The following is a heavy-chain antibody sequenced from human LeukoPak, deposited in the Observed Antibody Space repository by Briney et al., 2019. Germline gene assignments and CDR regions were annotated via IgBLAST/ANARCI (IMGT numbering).Heavy chain of an antibody. CDR2: ITSSGAAT. Sequence: PGGSLRLSCAASGFSFSSYAMSWVRQAPGKGLEWVSSITSSGAATYYADSVKGRFTISRDNSKNTLYLQMNSLRAEDTAVYYCAKDRGSGWYYYFDYWGQGTLVTVSS. J-gene: IGHJ4*02. CDR3: AKDRGSGWYYYFDY. D-gene: IGHD6-19*01. CDR1: GFSFSSYA. V-gene: IGHV3-23*01.